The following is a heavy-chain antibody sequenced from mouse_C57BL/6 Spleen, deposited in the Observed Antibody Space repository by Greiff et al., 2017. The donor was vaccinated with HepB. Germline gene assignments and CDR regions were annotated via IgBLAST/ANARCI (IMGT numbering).Heavy chain of an antibody. CDR1: GYTFTSYW. V-gene: IGHV1-7*01. CDR3: ARVQRGNYAMDY. CDR2: INPSSGYT. Sequence: QVQLKESGAELAKPEASVKLSCKASGYTFTSYWMHWVKQRPGQGLEWIGYINPSSGYTKYNQKFKDKATLTADKSSSTAYMQLSSLTYEDSAVYYCARVQRGNYAMDYWGQGTSVTVSS. J-gene: IGHJ4*01.